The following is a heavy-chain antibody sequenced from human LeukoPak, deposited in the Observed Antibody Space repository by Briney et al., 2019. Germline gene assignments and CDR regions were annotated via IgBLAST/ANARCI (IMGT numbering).Heavy chain of an antibody. CDR3: ARPPNILTGYPHYGMDV. D-gene: IGHD3-9*01. J-gene: IGHJ6*02. V-gene: IGHV5-51*01. CDR1: GYSFTGYW. CDR2: IYPGDSDT. Sequence: GESLNISWKGSGYSFTGYWIGWVRQMPGKGLEWMGIIYPGDSDTTYSPSFQGQVTISADKSISTAYLQWSSLKASDTAMYYCARPPNILTGYPHYGMDVWGQGTTVTVSS.